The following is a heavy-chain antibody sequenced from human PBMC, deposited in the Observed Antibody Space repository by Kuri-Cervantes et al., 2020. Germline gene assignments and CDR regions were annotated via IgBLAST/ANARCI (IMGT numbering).Heavy chain of an antibody. CDR1: GFTFSSYG. D-gene: IGHD3-10*01. Sequence: GGSLRLSCAAFGFTFSSYGMHWVRQAPGKGLEWVAVISYDGSNKYYADSVKGRFTISRDNSKNTLYLQMNSLRAEDTAVYYCAKDRRYYGSGSYYNLLLFDYWGQGTLVTVSS. CDR3: AKDRRYYGSGSYYNLLLFDY. J-gene: IGHJ4*02. CDR2: ISYDGSNK. V-gene: IGHV3-30*18.